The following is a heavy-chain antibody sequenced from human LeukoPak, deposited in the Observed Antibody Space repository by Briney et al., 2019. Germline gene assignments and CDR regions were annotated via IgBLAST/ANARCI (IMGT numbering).Heavy chain of an antibody. J-gene: IGHJ4*02. CDR2: IGNSGGST. D-gene: IGHD1-14*01. Sequence: GGSLRLSCAASGFTFSSYAMSWVRQAPGKGLEWVAAIGNSGGSTYYADSVKGRFTISRDNAKNSLYLQMNSLRAEDTAVYYCARGSNPDYWGQGTLVTVSS. CDR1: GFTFSSYA. V-gene: IGHV3-23*01. CDR3: ARGSNPDY.